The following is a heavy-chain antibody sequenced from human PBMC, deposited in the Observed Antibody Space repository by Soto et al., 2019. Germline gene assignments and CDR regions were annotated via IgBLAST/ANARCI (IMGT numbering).Heavy chain of an antibody. V-gene: IGHV4-59*12. CDR2: IYFSGGT. J-gene: IGHJ4*02. Sequence: QVQLQESGAGLVKPSETLSLTCTVSGGSISSYYWSWIRQPPGKGLEWIGYIYFSGGTNYNPSLKSRVTISVDTSKNQFSLKLSSVTAADTAVYYCARESRSWYGSIWDYWGQGTLVTVSS. D-gene: IGHD6-13*01. CDR3: ARESRSWYGSIWDY. CDR1: GGSISSYY.